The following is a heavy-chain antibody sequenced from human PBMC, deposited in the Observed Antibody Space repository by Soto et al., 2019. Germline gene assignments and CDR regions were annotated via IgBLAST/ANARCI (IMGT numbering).Heavy chain of an antibody. CDR3: ARPYYDILNGYENWFDP. V-gene: IGHV1-18*04. CDR2: ISAYNGNT. D-gene: IGHD3-9*01. J-gene: IGHJ5*02. Sequence: GASVKVSCQASGYTFTSYGISWVRQAPGQGPEWMGWISAYNGNTNYAQKLQGRVTMTTDTSTSTAYMELRSLRSDDTAVYYCARPYYDILNGYENWFDPWGQGTLVTVSS. CDR1: GYTFTSYG.